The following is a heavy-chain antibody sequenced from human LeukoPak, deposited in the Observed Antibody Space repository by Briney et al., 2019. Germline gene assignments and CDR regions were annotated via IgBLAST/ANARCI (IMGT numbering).Heavy chain of an antibody. Sequence: GESLRLSCAASGFTFSSYAMAWVRQAPGKGLEWVSGISDRGGTTYYANSVEGRFTISRDNSKNTLYLQMNNLGAEDTAVYYCAKVTSAGSCYQSDYWGQGTLVTVSS. V-gene: IGHV3-23*01. D-gene: IGHD2-15*01. CDR3: AKVTSAGSCYQSDY. CDR2: ISDRGGTT. J-gene: IGHJ4*02. CDR1: GFTFSSYA.